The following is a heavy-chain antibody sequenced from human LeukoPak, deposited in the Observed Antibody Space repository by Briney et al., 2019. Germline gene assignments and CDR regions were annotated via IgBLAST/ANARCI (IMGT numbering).Heavy chain of an antibody. J-gene: IGHJ6*02. CDR1: GFTFSSYA. Sequence: GGSLRLSCAASGFTFSSYAMSWVRQAPGKGLEWVSAISGSGGSTYYADSVKGRFTISRDNSKNTLYLQMNSLRAEDTAVYYCAKDRLGVPAAIHYYGMDVWGQGTTVTVSS. V-gene: IGHV3-23*01. CDR3: AKDRLGVPAAIHYYGMDV. CDR2: ISGSGGST. D-gene: IGHD2-2*01.